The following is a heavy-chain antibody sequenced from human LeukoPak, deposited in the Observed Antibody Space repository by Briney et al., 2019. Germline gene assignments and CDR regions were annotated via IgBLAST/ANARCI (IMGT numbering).Heavy chain of an antibody. CDR3: AGTYSLYDPFDI. CDR1: NYSVSSGYY. D-gene: IGHD6-13*01. Sequence: SETLSLTCTVSNYSVSSGYYWAWIRQPPGKGLEWIGNIYHSGNTYYNPSLKSRVSLSVDTSENQFSLKLSSVTAADTAVYYCAGTYSLYDPFDIWGQGTMVTVSS. J-gene: IGHJ3*02. V-gene: IGHV4-38-2*02. CDR2: IYHSGNT.